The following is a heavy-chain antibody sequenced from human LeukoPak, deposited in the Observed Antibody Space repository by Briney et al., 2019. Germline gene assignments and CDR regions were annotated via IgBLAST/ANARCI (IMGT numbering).Heavy chain of an antibody. CDR2: INHSGST. V-gene: IGHV4-34*01. D-gene: IGHD3-10*01. CDR1: GGSFSGYY. CDR3: ARGPPLLWFGEL. Sequence: SETLSLTCAVYGGSFSGYYWSWIRQPPGKGLEWIGEINHSGSTNYNPSLKSRVTISVDTSKNQFSLKLSSVTAADTAVYYCARGPPLLWFGELWGQGSLVTVSS. J-gene: IGHJ4*02.